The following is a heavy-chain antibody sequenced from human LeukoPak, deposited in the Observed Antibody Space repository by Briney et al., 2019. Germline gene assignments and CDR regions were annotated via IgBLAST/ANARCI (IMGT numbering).Heavy chain of an antibody. CDR3: ARGIVGSRGAFDI. D-gene: IGHD1-26*01. J-gene: IGHJ3*02. Sequence: PGGSLRLSCEASGFTLNSHAMTWVRQAPGKGLEWVSVIYSGGSTYSTDSVKGRFTISRDISKNTVSLQMNSLRAEDTAVYYCARGIVGSRGAFDIWGRGTMVTVSS. V-gene: IGHV3-53*01. CDR1: GFTLNSHA. CDR2: IYSGGST.